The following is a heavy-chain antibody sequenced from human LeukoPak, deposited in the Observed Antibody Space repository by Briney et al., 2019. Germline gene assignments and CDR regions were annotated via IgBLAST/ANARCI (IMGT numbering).Heavy chain of an antibody. CDR3: ASSGTDQYFQH. D-gene: IGHD1-26*01. Sequence: PSETLSLTCTVSGGSISSSSYYWGWIRQPPGKGLEWIGSIYYSGSTYYNPSLKSRVTISVDTSKNQFSLKLSSVTAADTAVYYCASSGTDQYFQHWGQGTLVTVSS. J-gene: IGHJ1*01. CDR2: IYYSGST. V-gene: IGHV4-39*07. CDR1: GGSISSSSYY.